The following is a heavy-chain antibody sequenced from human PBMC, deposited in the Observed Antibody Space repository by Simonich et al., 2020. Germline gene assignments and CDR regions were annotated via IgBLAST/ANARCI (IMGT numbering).Heavy chain of an antibody. CDR2: IYYSGST. CDR3: ARLPDY. Sequence: QVQLQESGPGLVKHSETLSLTCTVSGGSISSYYWSWIRQPPGKGLEWIGYIYYSGSTNYNPSLKIRGTISVDTSKNQFSLKLSSVTAADTAVYYCARLPDYWGQGTLVTVSS. CDR1: GGSISSYY. V-gene: IGHV4-59*08. J-gene: IGHJ4*02.